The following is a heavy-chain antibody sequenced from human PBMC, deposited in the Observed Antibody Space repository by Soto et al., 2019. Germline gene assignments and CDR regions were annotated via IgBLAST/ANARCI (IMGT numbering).Heavy chain of an antibody. V-gene: IGHV3-15*07. CDR1: GFTFSNAW. J-gene: IGHJ6*02. CDR3: TTLVLLWFGGSDYGMDV. D-gene: IGHD3-10*01. Sequence: EVQLVESGGGLVKPGGSLRLSCAASGFTFSNAWMNWVRQAPGKGLEWVGRIKSKTDGGTTDYAAPVKGRFTISRDDSKNTLYLQMNSLKTEDTAMYYCTTLVLLWFGGSDYGMDVWGQGTTVTVSS. CDR2: IKSKTDGGTT.